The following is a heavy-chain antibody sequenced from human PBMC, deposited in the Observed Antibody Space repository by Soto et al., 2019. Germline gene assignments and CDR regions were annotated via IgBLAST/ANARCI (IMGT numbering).Heavy chain of an antibody. J-gene: IGHJ3*02. Sequence: SVKVSCKASGYTFTSYDINWVRQATGQGPEWMGWMSPNTGTIVYAQKFQGRVTMTRNTSTSTAYMTLSSRRSEDTAVYYCARDRPGIKTYEAFDIWGQGTTVTVSS. V-gene: IGHV1-8*01. CDR1: GYTFTSYD. CDR3: ARDRPGIKTYEAFDI. D-gene: IGHD1-20*01. CDR2: MSPNTGTI.